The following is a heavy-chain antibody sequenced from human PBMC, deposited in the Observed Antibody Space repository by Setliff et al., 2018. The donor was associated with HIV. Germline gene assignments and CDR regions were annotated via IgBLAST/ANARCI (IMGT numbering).Heavy chain of an antibody. V-gene: IGHV4-31*03. CDR2: VYYSGST. CDR3: ARAPYYDSSGYYFYYYYYYMDV. Sequence: PSETLSLTCTVSGGSISSGGYYWSWIRQHPGKGLEWIGYVYYSGSTYYNPSLKSRVTISVDTSKNQFSLKLSSVTAADTAVYCCARAPYYDSSGYYFYYYYYYMDVWGKGTTVTVSS. J-gene: IGHJ6*03. CDR1: GGSISSGGYY. D-gene: IGHD3-22*01.